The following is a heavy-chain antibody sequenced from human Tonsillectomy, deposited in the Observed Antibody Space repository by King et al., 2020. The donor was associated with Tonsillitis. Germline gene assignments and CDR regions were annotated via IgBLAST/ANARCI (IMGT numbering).Heavy chain of an antibody. J-gene: IGHJ4*02. D-gene: IGHD3-10*01. V-gene: IGHV3-72*01. CDR3: TRVTLIYYLDY. CDR1: GFTFSDHY. Sequence: GQLVQSGGGLVQPGGSLRLSCAASGFTFSDHYMAWVRQAPGKGLEWVGRTRIKDNRYTTEYAASVKGRFTISRDDSKNSVYLNMNSLKSEDTAVYYCTRVTLIYYLDYWGQGTLVTVSS. CDR2: TRIKDNRYTT.